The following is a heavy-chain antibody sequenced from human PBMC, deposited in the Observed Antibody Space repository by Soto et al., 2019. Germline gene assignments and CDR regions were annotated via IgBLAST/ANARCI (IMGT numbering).Heavy chain of an antibody. CDR2: IYSGGRK. J-gene: IGHJ3*02. V-gene: IGHV3-66*01. CDR1: GFTFSSNY. Sequence: GGSLRLSCAASGFTFSSNYMSWVRQAPGKGLEWVSVIYSGGRKYYGDYVKGRFTIARHNSKNTLYLQMNSLRAEDTAVEYWARDLDGGDSSSCYAFDIWGQGTMVTVSS. CDR3: ARDLDGGDSSSCYAFDI. D-gene: IGHD6-13*01.